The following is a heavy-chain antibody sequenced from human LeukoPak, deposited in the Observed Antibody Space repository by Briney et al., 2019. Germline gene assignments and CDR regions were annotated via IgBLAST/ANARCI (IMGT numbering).Heavy chain of an antibody. CDR2: ISGGGGST. Sequence: QAGGSLRLSCAASGFTFSSYAMSWVRQAPGRGREWVSAISGGGGSTSQAHSVKGPFTTSRDNSTNSLYLQRNSLSDTDTAVYVWAKDKAGGYLSDFEFWGEGTRDTVSS. D-gene: IGHD5-12*01. V-gene: IGHV3-23*01. J-gene: IGHJ4*02. CDR3: AKDKAGGYLSDFEF. CDR1: GFTFSSYA.